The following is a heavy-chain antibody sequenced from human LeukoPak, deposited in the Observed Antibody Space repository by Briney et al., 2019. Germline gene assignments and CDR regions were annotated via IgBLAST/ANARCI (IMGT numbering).Heavy chain of an antibody. CDR1: GGSISSYY. CDR2: IYTSGST. V-gene: IGHV4-4*07. J-gene: IGHJ6*03. CDR3: ARDLLRFEPGDYYYYYMDV. D-gene: IGHD3-3*01. Sequence: PSETLSLTCTVSGGSISSYYWSWIRQPAGKGLEWIGRIYTSGSTNYNPSLKGRVTMSVDTSKNQFSLKLSSVTAADTAVYYCARDLLRFEPGDYYYYYMDVWGKGTTVTVSS.